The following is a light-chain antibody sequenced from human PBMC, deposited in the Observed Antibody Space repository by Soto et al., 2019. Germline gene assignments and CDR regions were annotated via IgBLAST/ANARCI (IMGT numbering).Light chain of an antibody. CDR3: QQYGSSPPTT. CDR2: GAS. V-gene: IGKV3-20*01. J-gene: IGKJ1*01. CDR1: QSVSSSY. Sequence: EIVLTQSPGTLSLSPGECASLSCRAIQSVSSSYLAWYQQKPGQAPRLLIYGASSRATGIPDRFSGSGSGTDFTLTISRLEPEDFAVYYCQQYGSSPPTTFGQGTKVDI.